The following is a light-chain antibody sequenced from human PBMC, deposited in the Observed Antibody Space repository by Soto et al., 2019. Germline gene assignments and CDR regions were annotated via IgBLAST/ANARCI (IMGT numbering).Light chain of an antibody. J-gene: IGKJ1*01. CDR2: GAS. CDR3: QQYVSSSWT. V-gene: IGKV3-20*01. CDR1: QSVSSSY. Sequence: EIVLTQSPGTLSLSPGERATLSCRASQSVSSSYLAWYQQKPGQAPRLLIYGASNRATGIPDRFSGSGSGTDFTLTISRLEPEDFEVYYCQQYVSSSWTFGQGTKVEIK.